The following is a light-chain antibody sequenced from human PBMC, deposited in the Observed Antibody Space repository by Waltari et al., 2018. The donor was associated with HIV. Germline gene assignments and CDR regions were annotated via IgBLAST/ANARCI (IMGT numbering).Light chain of an antibody. V-gene: IGLV1-40*01. CDR1: SSNIGAGYD. CDR2: GNN. CDR3: QSYDSSLTGSV. J-gene: IGLJ2*01. Sequence: QSVLTQPPSVSGAPGQRVTISCTGSSSNIGAGYDVHWYQQVPGTAPELLIYGNNERPSGVPDRFAASKSGASPSLAITGLQAEDEADYYCQSYDSSLTGSVFGGGTKLTVL.